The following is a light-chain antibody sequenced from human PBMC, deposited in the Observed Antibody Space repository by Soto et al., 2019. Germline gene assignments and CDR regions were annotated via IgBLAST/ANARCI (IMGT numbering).Light chain of an antibody. CDR1: NSDIGRHDY. CDR2: EVV. Sequence: QSALTQPASVSGPPGQSITISCTGSNSDIGRHDYVSWYQHHPGKVPKVIIYEVVQRPSGVPDRFSGSKSGNTASLTVSGLQAADEADYFCKSYAGSNTYVFGSGTKLTVL. J-gene: IGLJ1*01. V-gene: IGLV2-8*01. CDR3: KSYAGSNTYV.